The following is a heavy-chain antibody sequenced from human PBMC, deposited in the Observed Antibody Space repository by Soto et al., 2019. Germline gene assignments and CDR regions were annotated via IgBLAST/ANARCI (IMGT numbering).Heavy chain of an antibody. D-gene: IGHD3-3*01. CDR2: IKQDGSEK. CDR3: ARDGGIDFWSGYY. J-gene: IGHJ4*02. V-gene: IGHV3-7*05. Sequence: EVQLVESGGGLVQPGGSLRLSCAASGFTFSSYWMSWVRQAPGKGLEWVANIKQDGSEKYYVDSVKGRFTISRDNAKNTLYLQMRSLRAEDTAVYYCARDGGIDFWSGYYWGQGTLVTVSS. CDR1: GFTFSSYW.